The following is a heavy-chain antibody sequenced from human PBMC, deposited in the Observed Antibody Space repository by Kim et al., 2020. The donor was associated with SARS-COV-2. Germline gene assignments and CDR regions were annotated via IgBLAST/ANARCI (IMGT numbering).Heavy chain of an antibody. CDR2: IIPIFGTA. Sequence: SVKVSCKASGGTFSSYAISWVRQAPGQGLEWMGGIIPIFGTANYAQKFQGRVTITADESTSTAYMELSSLRSEDTAVYYCATPRPYCSGGSCYYQLDYWGQGTLVTVSS. CDR3: ATPRPYCSGGSCYYQLDY. CDR1: GGTFSSYA. J-gene: IGHJ4*02. D-gene: IGHD2-15*01. V-gene: IGHV1-69*13.